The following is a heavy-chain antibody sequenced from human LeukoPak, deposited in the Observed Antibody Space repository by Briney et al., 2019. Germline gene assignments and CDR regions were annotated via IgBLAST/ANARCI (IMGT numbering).Heavy chain of an antibody. CDR2: ISAGSNYI. D-gene: IGHD5-18*01. J-gene: IGHJ4*02. Sequence: GGSLRLSCAASGFTFSSYGMHWVRQAPGKGLEWVSSISAGSNYIYYGGSVKGRFTISRDNSKSTLFLQMNSLRAEDTAVYYCARGVDKAMVTYEIDYWGQGTLVTVSS. CDR1: GFTFSSYG. V-gene: IGHV3-21*01. CDR3: ARGVDKAMVTYEIDY.